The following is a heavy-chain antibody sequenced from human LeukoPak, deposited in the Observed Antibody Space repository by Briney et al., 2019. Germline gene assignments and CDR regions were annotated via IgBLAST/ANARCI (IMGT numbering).Heavy chain of an antibody. CDR1: GGTFSSYA. Sequence: ASVKVSCKASGGTFSSYAISWVRQAPGQGLEWMGGIIPIFGTANYAQKFQGRVTITADKSTSTAYMELSSLRSEDTAVYYCARDPPPYDIVVVPAAPPDYYYYGMDVWGKGTTVTASS. CDR3: ARDPPPYDIVVVPAAPPDYYYYGMDV. CDR2: IIPIFGTA. D-gene: IGHD2-2*01. V-gene: IGHV1-69*06. J-gene: IGHJ6*04.